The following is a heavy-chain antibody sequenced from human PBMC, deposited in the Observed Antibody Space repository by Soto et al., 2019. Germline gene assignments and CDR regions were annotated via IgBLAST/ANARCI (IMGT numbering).Heavy chain of an antibody. D-gene: IGHD6-13*01. Sequence: EVQLLESGGGLVQPGGSLRLSCAASGFTFSNYAMTWVRQAPGKGLEWVSGISGSGSSIYYADSVKGRFTISIDNSKNTQFLQNNSLRAEDTAVYYGAKGGDSRSWKNWFDPWGQGTLVTVSS. CDR3: AKGGDSRSWKNWFDP. V-gene: IGHV3-23*01. CDR1: GFTFSNYA. CDR2: ISGSGSSI. J-gene: IGHJ5*02.